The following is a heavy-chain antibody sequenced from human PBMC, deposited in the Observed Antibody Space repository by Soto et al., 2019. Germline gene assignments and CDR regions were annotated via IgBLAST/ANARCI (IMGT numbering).Heavy chain of an antibody. V-gene: IGHV3-23*01. CDR1: GFTFRDFA. J-gene: IGHJ3*02. Sequence: EVQLLQSGGALGQPGGSLRLSCAASGFTFRDFAMSWVRQSPGRGLEWVSTIGALVSTAFYADSVRGRFTISRDNSNNILYLQMNSLRAEDTAVYYCAKDSGLPDFGLVIHAFDIWGQGTMVTVSS. CDR2: IGALVSTA. CDR3: AKDSGLPDFGLVIHAFDI. D-gene: IGHD3-3*01.